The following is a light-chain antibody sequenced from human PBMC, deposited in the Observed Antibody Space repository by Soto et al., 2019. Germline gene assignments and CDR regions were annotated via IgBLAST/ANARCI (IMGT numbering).Light chain of an antibody. CDR1: QSVSSY. V-gene: IGKV3-11*01. Sequence: EIVLTQSPATLSLSPGERATLSCRASQSVSSYLAWYQQEPGQAPRLLIYAASNRATGIPARFSGSGSGTDFTLPISSLEPEDFAVYYCQQRSNWLVTFGPGTKVDIK. J-gene: IGKJ3*01. CDR2: AAS. CDR3: QQRSNWLVT.